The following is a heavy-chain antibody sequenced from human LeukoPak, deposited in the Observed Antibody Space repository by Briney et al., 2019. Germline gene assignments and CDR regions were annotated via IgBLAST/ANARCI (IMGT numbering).Heavy chain of an antibody. CDR2: INHSGTT. V-gene: IGHV4-34*01. CDR3: ARVQAGVGPGH. D-gene: IGHD1-26*01. J-gene: IGHJ4*02. Sequence: SETLSLTCVVYGGSLSGYYWSWIRQPPGKGLEWIGEINHSGTTTYNPSLESRVTISVDTSKNQFSLKLTSVTAVDTAVYYCARVQAGVGPGHWGQGTLVTVSS. CDR1: GGSLSGYY.